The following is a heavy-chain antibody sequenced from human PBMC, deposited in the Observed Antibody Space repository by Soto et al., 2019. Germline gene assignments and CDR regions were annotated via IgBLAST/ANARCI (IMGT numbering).Heavy chain of an antibody. Sequence: GGSLRLSCAASGFTFDDYAMHWVRQAPGKGLEWVSGISWNSGSIGYADSVKGRFTISRDNAKNSLYLQMNSLRAEDTALYYCVSGYYYDSSGYYDYWGQGTLVTVSS. CDR3: VSGYYYDSSGYYDY. V-gene: IGHV3-9*01. D-gene: IGHD3-22*01. CDR1: GFTFDDYA. J-gene: IGHJ4*02. CDR2: ISWNSGSI.